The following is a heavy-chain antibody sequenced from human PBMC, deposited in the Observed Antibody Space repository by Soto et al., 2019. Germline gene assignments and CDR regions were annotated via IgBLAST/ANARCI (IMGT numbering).Heavy chain of an antibody. CDR3: ARRHGDYDRRDFDY. D-gene: IGHD4-17*01. J-gene: IGHJ4*02. Sequence: SETLSLTCTVSGGSVSTTAFYWAWIRQPPGKGLEWIGSIYYTGITYYNPSLKSRLTISVDTSKNQFSLRLSSVTASDTAVYYCARRHGDYDRRDFDYWGQGTLVTVSS. CDR2: IYYTGIT. V-gene: IGHV4-39*01. CDR1: GGSVSTTAFY.